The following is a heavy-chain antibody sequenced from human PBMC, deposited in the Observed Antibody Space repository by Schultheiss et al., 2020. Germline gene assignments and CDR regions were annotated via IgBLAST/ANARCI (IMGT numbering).Heavy chain of an antibody. CDR2: IYTSGST. J-gene: IGHJ2*01. CDR1: GGSISSSSYY. Sequence: SETLSLTCTVSGGSISSSSYYWSWIRQPPGKGLEWIGRIYTSGSTNYNPSLKSRVTISVDTSKNQFSLKLSSVTAADTAVYYCASRRDGYSFYWYFDLWGRGTLVTVSS. D-gene: IGHD5-24*01. CDR3: ASRRDGYSFYWYFDL. V-gene: IGHV4-61*02.